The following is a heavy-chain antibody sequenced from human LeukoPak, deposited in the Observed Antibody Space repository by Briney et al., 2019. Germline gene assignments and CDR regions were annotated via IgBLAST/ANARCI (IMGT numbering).Heavy chain of an antibody. V-gene: IGHV3-7*01. D-gene: IGHD6-13*01. J-gene: IGHJ6*03. CDR2: IKQDGSEK. CDR1: GFTFSSYW. Sequence: PGGSLRLSCAASGFTFSSYWMSWVRQAPGKGLEWVANIKQDGSEKYYVDSVKGRFTISRDNAKNSLYLQMNSLRAEDTAVYYCAKKGGSSSWHPNYYMDVWGKGTTVTVSS. CDR3: AKKGGSSSWHPNYYMDV.